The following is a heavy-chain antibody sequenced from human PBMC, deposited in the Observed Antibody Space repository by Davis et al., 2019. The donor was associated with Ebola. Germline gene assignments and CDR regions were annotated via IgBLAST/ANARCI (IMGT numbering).Heavy chain of an antibody. J-gene: IGHJ1*01. CDR1: GYSFTSYW. D-gene: IGHD1-7*01. Sequence: KVSCKGSGYSFTSYWIGWVRQMPGKGLEWMGIIYPGDSDTRYSPSFQGQVTISADKSISTAYLQRSSLKASDTAMYYCARPAYNWNYNVYFQHWGQGTLVTVSS. CDR2: IYPGDSDT. CDR3: ARPAYNWNYNVYFQH. V-gene: IGHV5-51*01.